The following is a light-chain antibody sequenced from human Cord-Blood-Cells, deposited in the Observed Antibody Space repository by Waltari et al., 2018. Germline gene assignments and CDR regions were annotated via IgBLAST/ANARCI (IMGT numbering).Light chain of an antibody. CDR1: QSVSSSY. CDR3: QQYGSSPNT. Sequence: DIVLTQSPGTLSLSPGERATRTCRASQSVSSSYLAWYQQNPGQSPRLLIYGASSRATGIPDRFSGSGSGTDFTLTISRLEPEDFAVYYCQQYGSSPNTFGQGTTLEIK. V-gene: IGKV3-20*01. J-gene: IGKJ2*01. CDR2: GAS.